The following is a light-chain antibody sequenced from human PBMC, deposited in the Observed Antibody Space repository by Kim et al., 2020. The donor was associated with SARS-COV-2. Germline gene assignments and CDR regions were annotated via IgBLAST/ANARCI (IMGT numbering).Light chain of an antibody. Sequence: RVTDSSPGTMSNIGTLFDVNWYQQIPGTAPRLLIYNNDNRPSGVPGRFSGFKSGTSASLAITGLQPEDEAHYYCQSYDSSLGGSLFGGGTQLTVL. V-gene: IGLV1-40*01. CDR2: NND. CDR1: MSNIGTLFD. J-gene: IGLJ3*02. CDR3: QSYDSSLGGSL.